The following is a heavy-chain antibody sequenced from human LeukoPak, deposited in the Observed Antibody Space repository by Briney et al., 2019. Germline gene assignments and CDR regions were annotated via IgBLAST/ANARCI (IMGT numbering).Heavy chain of an antibody. CDR2: IYSGGST. V-gene: IGHV3-66*01. J-gene: IGHJ4*02. CDR1: GFTVSSNY. D-gene: IGHD6-6*01. Sequence: GGSLRLSCAASGFTVSSNYMSWVRQAPGRGLEWVSVIYSGGSTYYADSVKGRFAISRDNSKNTLYLQMNSLRAEDTAVYYCARDLGIAARLDYWGQGTLVTVSS. CDR3: ARDLGIAARLDY.